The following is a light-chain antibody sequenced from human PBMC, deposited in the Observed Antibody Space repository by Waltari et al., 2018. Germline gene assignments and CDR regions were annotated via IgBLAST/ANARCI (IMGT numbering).Light chain of an antibody. Sequence: QSVLTQPPSVSAAAGQKVSISCSGGTSNIGQNYVSWYQQIPGTAPQLVIYYNNSRPSGVDARFSGAKSGTSATLDITGLQTSDEADYYCGTWDTSLYSYVFGSGTKVTVL. CDR2: YNN. CDR3: GTWDTSLYSYV. J-gene: IGLJ1*01. V-gene: IGLV1-51*02. CDR1: TSNIGQNY.